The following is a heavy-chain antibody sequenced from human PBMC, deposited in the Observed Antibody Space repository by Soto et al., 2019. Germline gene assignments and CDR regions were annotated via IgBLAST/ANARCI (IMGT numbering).Heavy chain of an antibody. Sequence: SETLSLTCAVYGGSFSCYYWTRIRQSPEKGLEWIGEVNHSGTTYYNPSLKTRVTISVHTPKNQFSLKMSSVTAADTAVYYCARGIGYCSSINCYSSRRLRFDSWGQGTLVTVSS. J-gene: IGHJ4*02. CDR1: GGSFSCYY. CDR2: VNHSGTT. CDR3: ARGIGYCSSINCYSSRRLRFDS. V-gene: IGHV4-34*01. D-gene: IGHD2-2*01.